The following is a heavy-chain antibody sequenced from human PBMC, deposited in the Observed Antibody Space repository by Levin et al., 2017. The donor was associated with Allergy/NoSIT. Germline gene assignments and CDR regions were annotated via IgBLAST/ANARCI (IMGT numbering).Heavy chain of an antibody. V-gene: IGHV1-2*02. J-gene: IGHJ5*02. Sequence: ASVKVSCKASGYTFTGYYMHWVRQAPGQGLEWMGWINPNSGGTNYAQKFQGRVTMTRDTSISTAYMELSRLRSDDTAVYYCARAVHTTVTTDWFDPWGQGTLVTVSS. CDR3: ARAVHTTVTTDWFDP. D-gene: IGHD4-17*01. CDR2: INPNSGGT. CDR1: GYTFTGYY.